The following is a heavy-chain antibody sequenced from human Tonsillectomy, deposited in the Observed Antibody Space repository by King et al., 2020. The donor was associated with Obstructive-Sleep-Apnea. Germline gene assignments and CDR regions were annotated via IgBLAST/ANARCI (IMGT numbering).Heavy chain of an antibody. J-gene: IGHJ2*01. CDR1: GGSISSYY. CDR2: IYYSGST. V-gene: IGHV4-59*08. Sequence: VQLQESGPGLVKPSETLSLTCTVSGGSISSYYWSWIRQPPGKGLEWIGYIYYSGSTNYNPSLKSRVTISVDSSKNQFSLKLSSVTAADTAVYYCARRKRGDWYFDLWGRGTLVTVSS. D-gene: IGHD3-10*01. CDR3: ARRKRGDWYFDL.